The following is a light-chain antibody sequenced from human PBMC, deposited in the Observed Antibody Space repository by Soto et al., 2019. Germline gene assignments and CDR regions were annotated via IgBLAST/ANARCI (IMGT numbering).Light chain of an antibody. V-gene: IGLV2-11*01. Sequence: QSVLTQPRSVSGSPGQSVTISCTGTSSDVGAYNYVSWYQQHPGKAPKFMIYDVSKRPSGVPDRFSGSKSGNTASLTISGLQADDEADYYCSSYAGTYSYVFRTGTTVTVL. J-gene: IGLJ1*01. CDR3: SSYAGTYSYV. CDR1: SSDVGAYNY. CDR2: DVS.